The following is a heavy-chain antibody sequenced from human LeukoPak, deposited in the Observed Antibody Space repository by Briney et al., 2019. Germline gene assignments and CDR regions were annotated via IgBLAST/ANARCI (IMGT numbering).Heavy chain of an antibody. J-gene: IGHJ4*02. V-gene: IGHV4-34*01. Sequence: SETLSLTCAVYGGSFSGYYWSWIRQPPGKGLEWIGEINHSGSTNYNPSLKSRVTISVDTSKNQFSLKLSSVTAADTAVYYCARQPRAGWLHGWGQGTLVTVSS. D-gene: IGHD5-12*01. CDR1: GGSFSGYY. CDR2: INHSGST. CDR3: ARQPRAGWLHG.